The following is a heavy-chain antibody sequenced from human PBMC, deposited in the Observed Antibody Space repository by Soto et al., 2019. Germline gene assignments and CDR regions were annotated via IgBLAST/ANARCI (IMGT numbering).Heavy chain of an antibody. J-gene: IGHJ6*02. V-gene: IGHV3-23*01. CDR2: LSDSGGHT. Sequence: GGSLRLSCAGSGFTLRSYAMTWVRQAPGKGLEWVSTLSDSGGHTYYADSVKGRFTISRDNPKNTLYLQMNSLRAEDTAVYYCAKDSQSVSVSAARVYGMDVWGQGTTVTVSS. CDR3: AKDSQSVSVSAARVYGMDV. D-gene: IGHD2-2*01. CDR1: GFTLRSYA.